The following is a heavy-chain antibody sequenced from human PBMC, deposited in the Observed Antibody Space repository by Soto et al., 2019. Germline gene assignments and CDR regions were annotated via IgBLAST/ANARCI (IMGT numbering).Heavy chain of an antibody. CDR3: SRVEDYDSSGYLFDY. Sequence: QVQLVQSGAEVKKPGSSVKVSCKASGGTFSSYAISWVRQAPGQGLEWMGGIIPIFGTANYAQKFPGRVTITADEATSTAYMDLSSLRSEDTAVYYCSRVEDYDSSGYLFDYWGQGTLVTVSS. CDR1: GGTFSSYA. CDR2: IIPIFGTA. D-gene: IGHD3-22*01. V-gene: IGHV1-69*01. J-gene: IGHJ4*02.